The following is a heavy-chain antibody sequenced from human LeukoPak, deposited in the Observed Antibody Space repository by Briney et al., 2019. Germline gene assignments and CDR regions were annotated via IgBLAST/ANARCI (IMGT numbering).Heavy chain of an antibody. CDR2: INPNSGDT. V-gene: IGHV1-2*02. D-gene: IGHD3-3*01. Sequence: ASVKVSCKTSGDTFTTYYFHWLRQAPGQGLEWMGWINPNSGDTIYAQKFLGRITMTRYTSISTAYMELTTLTADDADVYYCVRDGVGTYDYWGQGTLVTVSS. CDR3: VRDGVGTYDY. CDR1: GDTFTTYY. J-gene: IGHJ4*02.